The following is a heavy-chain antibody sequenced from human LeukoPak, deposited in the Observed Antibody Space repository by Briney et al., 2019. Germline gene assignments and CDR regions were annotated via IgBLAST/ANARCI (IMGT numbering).Heavy chain of an antibody. CDR1: GFTFSSYG. Sequence: QPGGSLRLXCAASGFTFSSYGMHWVRRAPGKGLESVAFIRYDGSNKYYADSVKGRFTISRDNSKNTLYLQMNSLRAEDTAVYYCAKDRKSGSKKVYYFDYWGQGTLVTVSS. D-gene: IGHD1-26*01. J-gene: IGHJ4*02. V-gene: IGHV3-30*02. CDR2: IRYDGSNK. CDR3: AKDRKSGSKKVYYFDY.